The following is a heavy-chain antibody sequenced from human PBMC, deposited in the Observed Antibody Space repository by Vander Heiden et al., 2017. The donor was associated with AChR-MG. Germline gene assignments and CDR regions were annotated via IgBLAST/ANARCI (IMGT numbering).Heavy chain of an antibody. D-gene: IGHD6-19*01. CDR2: IWYDGSNK. Sequence: QVQLVESGGGVVQPGRSLRPSCAASGVPFSSDGRHWVRQDPGKGREWVAVIWYDGSNKYYADSVKGRFTISRDNSKNTLYLQMNSLRAEDTAVYYCARDLRLQWLVGGGLAYWGQGTLVTVSS. V-gene: IGHV3-33*01. CDR1: GVPFSSDG. CDR3: ARDLRLQWLVGGGLAY. J-gene: IGHJ4*02.